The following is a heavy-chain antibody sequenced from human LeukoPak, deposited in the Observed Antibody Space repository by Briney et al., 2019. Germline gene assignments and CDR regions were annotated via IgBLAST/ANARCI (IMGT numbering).Heavy chain of an antibody. CDR2: ISSDGGST. Sequence: GGSLRLSCAASGFTFSTYVIHWVRQAPGKGLEYVSAISSDGGSTYYADPVKGRFTISRDSSKNTLYLQMSSRRAEDMAVYYCARGRQWSTFDFWGQGTLVTVSS. CDR3: ARGRQWSTFDF. J-gene: IGHJ4*02. V-gene: IGHV3-64*02. D-gene: IGHD2-15*01. CDR1: GFTFSTYV.